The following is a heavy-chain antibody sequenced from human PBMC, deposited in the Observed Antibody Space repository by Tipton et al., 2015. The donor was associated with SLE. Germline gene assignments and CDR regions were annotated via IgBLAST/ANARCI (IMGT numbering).Heavy chain of an antibody. Sequence: QLVQSGGGLVQPGGSLRLSCAASGFSFSSYEMNWVRQAPGKGLEWISHISITGDSVYYAESLKARFTISRDNAKNSLFLQMDSLRVEDTAVYYCVREDWDRGLDYWGQGTPVTVSS. CDR2: ISITGDSV. CDR1: GFSFSSYE. D-gene: IGHD1/OR15-1a*01. J-gene: IGHJ4*02. CDR3: VREDWDRGLDY. V-gene: IGHV3-48*03.